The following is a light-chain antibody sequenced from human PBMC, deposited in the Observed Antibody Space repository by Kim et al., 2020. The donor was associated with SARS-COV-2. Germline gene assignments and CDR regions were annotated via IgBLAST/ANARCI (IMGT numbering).Light chain of an antibody. CDR2: QNR. J-gene: IGLJ2*01. CDR1: KLGDKY. Sequence: SYELTQPPSVSVSPGQTASITCSGDKLGDKYLSWFQQKSGQSPVLVIYQNRKRPSGIPERFSGSNSGNPATLTIRGTQAMDEAEYFCQAWDSSTPVFGGGTKLTVL. CDR3: QAWDSSTPV. V-gene: IGLV3-1*01.